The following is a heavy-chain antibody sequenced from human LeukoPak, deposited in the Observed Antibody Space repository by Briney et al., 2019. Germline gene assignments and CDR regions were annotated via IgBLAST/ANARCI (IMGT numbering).Heavy chain of an antibody. D-gene: IGHD3-3*01. V-gene: IGHV4-38-2*02. CDR2: IYHSGST. CDR1: GYSISSGYY. CDR3: ARASLAIFGVVANAFDI. Sequence: PSETLSLTCTVSGYSISSGYYWGWIRQPPGKGLEWIGSIYHSGSTYYNPSLKSRVTISVDTSKNQFSLKLSSVTAADTAVYYCARASLAIFGVVANAFDIWGQGTMVTVSS. J-gene: IGHJ3*02.